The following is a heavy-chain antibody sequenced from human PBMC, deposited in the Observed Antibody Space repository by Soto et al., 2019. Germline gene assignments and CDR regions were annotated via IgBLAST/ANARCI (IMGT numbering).Heavy chain of an antibody. CDR3: ARDLGSSGRYFDY. CDR2: ISSSSSYI. CDR1: GFTFSSYS. D-gene: IGHD6-19*01. J-gene: IGHJ4*02. Sequence: EVQLVESGGGLVKPGGSLRLSCAASGFTFSSYSMNCVRQAPGKGLEWVSSISSSSSYIYYADSVKGRFTISRDNAKNSLYLQMNSLRAEDTAVYYCARDLGSSGRYFDYWGQGTLVTVSS. V-gene: IGHV3-21*01.